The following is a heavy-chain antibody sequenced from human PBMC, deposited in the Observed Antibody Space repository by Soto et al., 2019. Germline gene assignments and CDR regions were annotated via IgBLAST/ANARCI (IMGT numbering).Heavy chain of an antibody. V-gene: IGHV1-69*13. CDR3: ARTGKADWRYFDY. Sequence: GASVKVSCKTSGFSFVNYDFSWVRQAPGQGLEWMGGIIPIFGTANYAQKFQGRVTITADESTSTAYMELSSLRSEDTAVYYCARTGKADWRYFDYWGQGTLVTVSS. J-gene: IGHJ4*02. D-gene: IGHD1-1*01. CDR1: GFSFVNYD. CDR2: IIPIFGTA.